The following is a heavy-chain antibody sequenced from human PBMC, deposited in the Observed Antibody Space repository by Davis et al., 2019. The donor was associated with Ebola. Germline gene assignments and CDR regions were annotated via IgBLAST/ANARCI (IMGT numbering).Heavy chain of an antibody. Sequence: GESLKISCAASGFTFSDYAMTWVRQAPGKGLEWVALLYSDGTTSYAASVKDRFFVSRDTSRNTLYLQMNSLRVEDTAVYYCTRATGRQDRDWPYFDYWGQGTLVTVSS. CDR2: LYSDGTT. CDR3: TRATGRQDRDWPYFDY. D-gene: IGHD3-9*01. J-gene: IGHJ4*02. CDR1: GFTFSDYA. V-gene: IGHV3-53*01.